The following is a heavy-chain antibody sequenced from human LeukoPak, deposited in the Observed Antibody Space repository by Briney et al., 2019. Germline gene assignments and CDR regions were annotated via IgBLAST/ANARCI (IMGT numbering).Heavy chain of an antibody. V-gene: IGHV4-59*01. D-gene: IGHD3-22*01. CDR1: GGSLSSYY. CDR2: IYYSGST. CDR3: ARSSNYYDREEGFDY. J-gene: IGHJ4*02. Sequence: SETLSLTCTVSGGSLSSYYWSWIRQPPGKGLEWIGYIYYSGSTNYNPSLKSRVTISVDTSKNQFSLKLSSVTAADTAVYYCARSSNYYDREEGFDYWGQGTLVTVSS.